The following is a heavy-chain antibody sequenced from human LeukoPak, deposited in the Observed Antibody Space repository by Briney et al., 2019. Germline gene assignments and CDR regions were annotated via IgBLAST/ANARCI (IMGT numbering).Heavy chain of an antibody. D-gene: IGHD2-2*01. CDR3: AKGHCCSISCYAGRPLDY. Sequence: PRGSLRLSCAASGFTFTSYAMTWVRQAPGKGLEWVSAISGSGDSTYYADSVKGRFTISRDNSKNTLYLQMISLRAEDTAVYYCAKGHCCSISCYAGRPLDYWGQGTLVTVSS. CDR1: GFTFTSYA. V-gene: IGHV3-23*01. J-gene: IGHJ4*02. CDR2: ISGSGDST.